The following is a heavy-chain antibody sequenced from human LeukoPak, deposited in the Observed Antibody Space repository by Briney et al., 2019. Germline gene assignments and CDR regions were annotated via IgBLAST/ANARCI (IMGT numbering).Heavy chain of an antibody. CDR3: ARQERYCSNGVCLKHFDY. CDR1: GASISSSIYY. D-gene: IGHD2-8*01. CDR2: IYYSGST. Sequence: SETLSLTCTVSGASISSSIYYWGWIRQPPGKGLEWIGSIYYSGSTYYNPSLKSRVTVSVDTSKNQFSLKLSSVTAADTAVYYCARQERYCSNGVCLKHFDYWGQGTLVTVSS. J-gene: IGHJ4*02. V-gene: IGHV4-39*01.